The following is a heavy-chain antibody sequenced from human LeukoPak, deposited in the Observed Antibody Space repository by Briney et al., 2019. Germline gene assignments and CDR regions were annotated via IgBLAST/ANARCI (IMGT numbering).Heavy chain of an antibody. CDR2: IYYTGTT. J-gene: IGHJ3*02. D-gene: IGHD4/OR15-4a*01. CDR1: GGSISSGGDY. Sequence: SETLSLTCTVSGGSISSGGDYWSLIRQHPGKGLEWIGYIYYTGTTYYNPSLKSRITISVDTSKNQFSLNLSSMNAANTAVYYCARAAWRGTNSRDAFDIWGQGTVVTVSS. CDR3: ARAAWRGTNSRDAFDI. V-gene: IGHV4-31*03.